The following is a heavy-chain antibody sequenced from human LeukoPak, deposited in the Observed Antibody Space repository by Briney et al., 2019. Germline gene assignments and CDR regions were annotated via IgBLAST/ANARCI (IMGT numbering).Heavy chain of an antibody. Sequence: GGSLRLSCAASGFTFSSYSMNWVRQAPGKGLEWVSSISSSSSYIYYADSVKGRFTISRDSAKNSLYLQMNSLRAEDTAVYYCARDPHGSGSYPNWFDPWGQGTLVTVSS. V-gene: IGHV3-21*01. D-gene: IGHD3-10*01. CDR1: GFTFSSYS. J-gene: IGHJ5*02. CDR2: ISSSSSYI. CDR3: ARDPHGSGSYPNWFDP.